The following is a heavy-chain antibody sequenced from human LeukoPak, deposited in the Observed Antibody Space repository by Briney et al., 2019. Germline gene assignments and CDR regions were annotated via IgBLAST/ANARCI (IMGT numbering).Heavy chain of an antibody. Sequence: SETLSLXCTVSGGSISSYYWSWIRQPPGKGLEWIGYIYYSGSTNYNPSLKSRVTISVDTSKNQFSLKLSSVTAADTAVYYCARYAYSSGYYYLDYWGPGTLVTVSS. V-gene: IGHV4-59*01. CDR2: IYYSGST. J-gene: IGHJ4*02. D-gene: IGHD3-22*01. CDR3: ARYAYSSGYYYLDY. CDR1: GGSISSYY.